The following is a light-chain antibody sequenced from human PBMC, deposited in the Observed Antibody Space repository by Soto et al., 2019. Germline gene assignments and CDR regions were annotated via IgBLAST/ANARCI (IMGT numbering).Light chain of an antibody. Sequence: QSVLTQPRSASGSPGQSVTISCTGTSSDVGGYNYVSWYQQHPGKAPKLMIYEVSQRPSGVPDRFSGSKSGNTASLTVSGLQAEDEADYYCNSYATGNTRVFGTGTKVTVL. CDR3: NSYATGNTRV. CDR1: SSDVGGYNY. J-gene: IGLJ1*01. V-gene: IGLV2-8*01. CDR2: EVS.